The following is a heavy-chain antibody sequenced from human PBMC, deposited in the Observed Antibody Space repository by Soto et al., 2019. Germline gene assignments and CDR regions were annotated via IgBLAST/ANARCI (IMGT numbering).Heavy chain of an antibody. Sequence: PSETLSLTCTVSGGSISSGDYYWSWIRQPPGKGLEWIGYIYYSGSTYYNPSLKSRVTISVDTSKDQFSLKLSSVTAADTAVYYCARGITIFGVALYYFDYWGQGTLVTVSS. D-gene: IGHD3-3*01. CDR3: ARGITIFGVALYYFDY. CDR2: IYYSGST. CDR1: GGSISSGDYY. J-gene: IGHJ4*02. V-gene: IGHV4-30-4*01.